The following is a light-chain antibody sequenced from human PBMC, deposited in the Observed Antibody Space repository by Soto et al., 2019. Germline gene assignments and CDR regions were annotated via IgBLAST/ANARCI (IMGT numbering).Light chain of an antibody. Sequence: QSVLTQPRSVSGSPGQAVTFSCTGTNSDVGGYDYVSWYQQLPGEAPKLIIYDVTKRPSGVPNRFSGSKSGNTASLTISGLQAEAEADYFCSSFAGSYTHVFGSGTKVTVL. CDR3: SSFAGSYTHV. CDR2: DVT. V-gene: IGLV2-11*01. CDR1: NSDVGGYDY. J-gene: IGLJ1*01.